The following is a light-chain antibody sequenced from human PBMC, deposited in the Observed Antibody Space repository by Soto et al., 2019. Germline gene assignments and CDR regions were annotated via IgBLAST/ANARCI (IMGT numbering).Light chain of an antibody. CDR2: GAS. V-gene: IGKV3D-15*01. Sequence: EIVLTQSPATLSLSPGERATLSCRASQSVSSSYLAWYQQKPGQAPRLLIYGASSRATGIPARFSGSGSGTEFTLTIRSLQSEDSAVYYCQQYNSWPYTFGQGTKVDIK. J-gene: IGKJ2*01. CDR1: QSVSSSY. CDR3: QQYNSWPYT.